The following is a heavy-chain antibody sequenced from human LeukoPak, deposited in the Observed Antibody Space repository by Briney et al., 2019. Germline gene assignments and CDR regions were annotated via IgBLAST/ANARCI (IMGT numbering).Heavy chain of an antibody. J-gene: IGHJ4*02. CDR2: IYRNGST. V-gene: IGHV4-38-2*02. CDR3: ARDLRGYSYGQFDY. Sequence: PSETLSLTCTVSRYSISSGYFWGWIRQPPGKGLEWIGRIYRNGSTYYNPSLNRQVTVSVATSKNQFSLKLSSVTAADTAVYYCARDLRGYSYGQFDYWGQGTLVTVSS. D-gene: IGHD5-18*01. CDR1: RYSISSGYF.